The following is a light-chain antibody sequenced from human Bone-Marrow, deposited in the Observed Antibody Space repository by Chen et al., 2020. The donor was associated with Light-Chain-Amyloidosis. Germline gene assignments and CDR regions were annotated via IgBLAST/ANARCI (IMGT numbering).Light chain of an antibody. Sequence: SYERTHPPSVSVSPGQTARIPCSGDDLPTKYAYWYQQKPGQAPVLVIHRDTERPSGISERFSGSSSGTTATLTISGVQAEDEADYHCQSADSSGTYEVIFGGGTKLTVL. CDR3: QSADSSGTYEVI. J-gene: IGLJ2*01. V-gene: IGLV3-25*03. CDR1: DLPTKY. CDR2: RDT.